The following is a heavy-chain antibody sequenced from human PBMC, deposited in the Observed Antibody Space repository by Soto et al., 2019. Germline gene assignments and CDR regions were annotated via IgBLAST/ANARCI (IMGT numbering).Heavy chain of an antibody. V-gene: IGHV3-7*01. CDR1: GFSFSTYA. J-gene: IGHJ5*02. CDR3: ARNEDQLRDTWFDP. CDR2: INQDGSEN. Sequence: GGSLRLSCAASGFSFSTYAMNWVRQAPGKGLEWVAYINQDGSENYYVDSVKGRFTISRDNAKNSLYLQMNSLRAEDTAVYYCARNEDQLRDTWFDPWGQGTLVTVSS. D-gene: IGHD2-2*01.